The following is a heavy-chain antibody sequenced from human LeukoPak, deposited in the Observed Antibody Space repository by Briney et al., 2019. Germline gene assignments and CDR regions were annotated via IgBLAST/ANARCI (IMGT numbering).Heavy chain of an antibody. CDR2: ISSSSSTI. CDR1: GFTFSSYS. Sequence: GGSLRLSCEASGFTFSSYSMNWVRQAPGKGLEWVSYISSSSSTIYYADSVKGRFTISRDNSKNTLYLQMNSLRAEDTAVYYCARRAGAYSHPYDYWGQGTLVTVSS. J-gene: IGHJ4*02. V-gene: IGHV3-48*01. CDR3: ARRAGAYSHPYDY. D-gene: IGHD4/OR15-4a*01.